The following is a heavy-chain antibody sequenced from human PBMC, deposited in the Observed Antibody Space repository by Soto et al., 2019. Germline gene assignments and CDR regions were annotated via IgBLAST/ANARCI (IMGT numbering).Heavy chain of an antibody. Sequence: SETLSRTCTVSGGYFSSHYWSWIRQPPGKGLEWIGYIYDSGNTNYNPSLRSRVTISEVTSRNQFSLKMTSVTAADTAVYYCARHGITGTFSWSPFDSWGQGTLVTVSS. CDR1: GGYFSSHY. CDR2: IYDSGNT. V-gene: IGHV4-59*08. D-gene: IGHD1-20*01. CDR3: ARHGITGTFSWSPFDS. J-gene: IGHJ4*02.